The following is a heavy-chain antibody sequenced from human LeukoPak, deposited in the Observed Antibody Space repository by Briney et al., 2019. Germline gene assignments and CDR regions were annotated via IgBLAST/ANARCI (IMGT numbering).Heavy chain of an antibody. CDR2: IIPIFGTA. CDR3: ARQQLVRRGYYYYGMDV. J-gene: IGHJ6*02. D-gene: IGHD6-13*01. V-gene: IGHV1-69*05. Sequence: GASVKVSCKASGGTFSSYAISWVRQAPGQGLEWMGGIIPIFGTANYAQKFQGRVTITTDESTSTAYMELSSLRSEDTAVYYCARQQLVRRGYYYYGMDVWGQGTTVTVSS. CDR1: GGTFSSYA.